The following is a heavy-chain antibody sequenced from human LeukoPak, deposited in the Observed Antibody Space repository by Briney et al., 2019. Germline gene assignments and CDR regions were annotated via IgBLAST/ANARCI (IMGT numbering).Heavy chain of an antibody. CDR3: ARAGVWDYSDSSGYHNAAFDI. D-gene: IGHD3-22*01. CDR2: INPSGGST. J-gene: IGHJ3*02. V-gene: IGHV1-46*01. Sequence: ASVKVSCKASGYTFTSYYMHWARQAPGQGLEWMGIINPSGGSTSYAQKFQGRVTVTRDTSISTAYMDLSRLRSDDTAVYYCARAGVWDYSDSSGYHNAAFDIWGQGTMVTVSS. CDR1: GYTFTSYY.